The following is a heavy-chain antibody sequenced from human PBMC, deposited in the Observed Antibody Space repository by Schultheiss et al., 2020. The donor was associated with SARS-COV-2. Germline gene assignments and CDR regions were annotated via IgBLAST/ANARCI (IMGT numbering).Heavy chain of an antibody. CDR2: IYYSGST. J-gene: IGHJ5*02. V-gene: IGHV4-59*12. CDR3: ARGGRWYYYNWFDP. CDR1: GGSISSYY. D-gene: IGHD2/OR15-2a*01. Sequence: SETLSLTCTVSGGSISSYYWSWIRQPPGKGLEWIGYIYYSGSTYYNPSLKSRVTISVDTSKNQFSLKLSSVTAADTAVYYCARGGRWYYYNWFDPWGQGTLVTVSS.